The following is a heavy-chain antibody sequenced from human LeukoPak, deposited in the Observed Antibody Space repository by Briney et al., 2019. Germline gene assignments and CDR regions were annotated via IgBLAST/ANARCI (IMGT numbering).Heavy chain of an antibody. CDR2: IYYSGST. J-gene: IGHJ5*02. Sequence: SETLSLTCTVSGGSISSSRYYWGWIRQPPGKGLEWRGSIYYSGSTYYNPSLNRRVTISVDTSKTHFSLNLSSVTAADTAVYYCAGSLNYDFWSGYLNWFDPWGQGTLVTVSS. CDR3: AGSLNYDFWSGYLNWFDP. CDR1: GGSISSSRYY. V-gene: IGHV4-39*01. D-gene: IGHD3-3*01.